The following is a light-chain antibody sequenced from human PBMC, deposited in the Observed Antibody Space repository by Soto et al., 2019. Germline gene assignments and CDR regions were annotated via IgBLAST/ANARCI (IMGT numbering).Light chain of an antibody. CDR1: QSVSSSY. J-gene: IGKJ1*01. V-gene: IGKV3-15*01. CDR2: GAS. Sequence: EIVLTQSPGTLSLSPGASATLSCRASQSVSSSYLAWYQQKPGQAPRLLIYGASTRATGIPARFSGSGSGTEFTLTISSLQSEDFAVYYCQQYNNWPPWTVGQGTKVAIK. CDR3: QQYNNWPPWT.